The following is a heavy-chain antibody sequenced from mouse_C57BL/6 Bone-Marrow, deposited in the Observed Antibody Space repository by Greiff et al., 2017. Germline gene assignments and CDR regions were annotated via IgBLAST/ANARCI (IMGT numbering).Heavy chain of an antibody. CDR1: GYTFTSYW. Sequence: QVQLQQPGAELVKPGASVKLSCKASGYTFTSYWMHWVKQRPGRGLAWIGRIDTNSGGTKYDEKFKSKATLTVDKPSSTAYMQLSILTSEDSAVYYCARSGLLGDWGQGTTLTVSS. CDR3: ARSGLLGD. D-gene: IGHD3-2*02. J-gene: IGHJ2*01. CDR2: IDTNSGGT. V-gene: IGHV1-72*01.